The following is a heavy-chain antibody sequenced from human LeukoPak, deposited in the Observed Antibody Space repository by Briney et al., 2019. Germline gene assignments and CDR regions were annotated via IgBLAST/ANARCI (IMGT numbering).Heavy chain of an antibody. CDR1: GFTFSSYE. V-gene: IGHV3-48*03. CDR2: ISSSGSTI. CDR3: ARPPGSGNTLGHFGY. D-gene: IGHD1-26*01. Sequence: GGSLRLSCAASGFTFSSYEMNWVRQAPGKGLEWVSYISSSGSTIYYADSVKGRFTISRDNAKNSLYLQMNSLRAEDTAVYYCARPPGSGNTLGHFGYWGQGTLVTVSS. J-gene: IGHJ4*02.